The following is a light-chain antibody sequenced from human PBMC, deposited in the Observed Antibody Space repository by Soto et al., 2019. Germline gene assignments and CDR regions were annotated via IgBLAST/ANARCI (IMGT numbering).Light chain of an antibody. V-gene: IGLV2-14*01. J-gene: IGLJ1*01. Sequence: QSVLTQPASVSGSPGQSIAISCTGTFSDVGGYDYVSWYQQHPDKAPKLMIYEVTKRPSGVSNRFSGSKSGNTASLTISGLQPEDEADYYSRSHTRGSTRVFGSGTKVTVL. CDR3: RSHTRGSTRV. CDR2: EVT. CDR1: FSDVGGYDY.